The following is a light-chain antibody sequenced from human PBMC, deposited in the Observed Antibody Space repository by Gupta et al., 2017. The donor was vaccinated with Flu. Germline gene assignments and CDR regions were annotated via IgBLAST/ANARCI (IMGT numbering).Light chain of an antibody. J-gene: IGLJ2*01. V-gene: IGLV3-21*02. CDR1: NIGSKS. Sequence: SYVLTQPPSVSVAPGQTARITCGGHNIGSKSVHWYQQKPGQAPVLVLYDNNDRPSGIPERFSGSNSGNTATLTISRVEAGGEADYYCQVWDSSSDHPVFGGGTKLTVL. CDR3: QVWDSSSDHPV. CDR2: DNN.